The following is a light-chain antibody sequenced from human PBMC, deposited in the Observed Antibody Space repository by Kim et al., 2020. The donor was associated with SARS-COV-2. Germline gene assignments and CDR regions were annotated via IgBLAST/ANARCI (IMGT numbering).Light chain of an antibody. V-gene: IGLV2-11*01. CDR3: FSYAGSYTFWV. CDR2: DVD. J-gene: IGLJ3*02. Sequence: QSALTQPRSASGSPGQSVTISCTGTNTDIGGSDYVSWYQQLPGKAPKLIIHDVDKRPSGVPDRFSGAKSGNTASLTISGLQAEDEADYHCFSYAGSYTFWVFGGGTKVTVL. CDR1: NTDIGGSDY.